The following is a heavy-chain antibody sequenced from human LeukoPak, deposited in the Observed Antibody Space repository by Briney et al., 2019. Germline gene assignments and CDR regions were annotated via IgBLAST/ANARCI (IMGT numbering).Heavy chain of an antibody. D-gene: IGHD3-22*01. V-gene: IGHV3-30*18. Sequence: GVLRLSCAASGFTFSSYGMHWVRQAPGKGLEWVALISYDGSNKYYADSVKGRFTISRDNSKNTLYLQMNSLRAEDTAVYYCAKGPSRYYDSSGYFWFDYWGQGTLVTVSS. CDR1: GFTFSSYG. J-gene: IGHJ4*02. CDR2: ISYDGSNK. CDR3: AKGPSRYYDSSGYFWFDY.